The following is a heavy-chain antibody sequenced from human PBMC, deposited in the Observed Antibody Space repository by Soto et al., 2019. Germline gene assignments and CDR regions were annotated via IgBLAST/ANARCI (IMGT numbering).Heavy chain of an antibody. CDR2: IIPILGIA. Sequence: QVQLVQSGAEVKKPGSSVKVSCKASGGTFNTYTISWVRQAPGQGLEWMGRIIPILGIAKYAQKFQGRVTITAEKTTSTAYMELSSLRSEDTAVYYCAGEIAVAGKTSDVFDIWGQGTMVTVSS. V-gene: IGHV1-69*02. CDR3: AGEIAVAGKTSDVFDI. D-gene: IGHD6-19*01. CDR1: GGTFNTYT. J-gene: IGHJ3*02.